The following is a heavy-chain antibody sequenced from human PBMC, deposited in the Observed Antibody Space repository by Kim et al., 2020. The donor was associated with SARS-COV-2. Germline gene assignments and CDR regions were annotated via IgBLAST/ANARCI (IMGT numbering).Heavy chain of an antibody. CDR3: ARDLGTSYSSGALWYFDL. D-gene: IGHD2-15*01. CDR1: GYNFTDSP. CDR2: ISTNTGNP. V-gene: IGHV7-4-1*02. J-gene: IGHJ2*01. Sequence: ASVKVSCKAFGYNFTDSPINWVRQAPGQGPQWMGWISTNTGNPTYAPDFKGRFVFSLDTSVSTAYLQINSLQPDDTAVYYCARDLGTSYSSGALWYFDLW.